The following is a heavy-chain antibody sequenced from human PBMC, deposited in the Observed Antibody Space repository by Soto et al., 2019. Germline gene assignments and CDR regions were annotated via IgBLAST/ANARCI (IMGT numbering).Heavy chain of an antibody. V-gene: IGHV1-69*12. CDR2: IIPIFGTA. CDR3: ASALGYCISTSCQKLYYYYGMDV. D-gene: IGHD2-2*01. Sequence: QVQLVQSGAEVKKPGSSVKVSCKASGGTFSSYAISWVRQAPGQGLEWMGGIIPIFGTANYAQKFQGRVTITADESTSTAYMELSSLRSEDTAVYYCASALGYCISTSCQKLYYYYGMDVWGQGTTVTVSS. CDR1: GGTFSSYA. J-gene: IGHJ6*02.